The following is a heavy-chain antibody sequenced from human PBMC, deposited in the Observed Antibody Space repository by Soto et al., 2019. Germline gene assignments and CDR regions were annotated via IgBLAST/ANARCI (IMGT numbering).Heavy chain of an antibody. V-gene: IGHV4-4*09. D-gene: IGHD2-8*01. Sequence: QVHLQEAVPGLVKPSETLSLTGSVSGASISSNFWSWVRQPPGKGLECIGYTYFGGTTHSNPSLNGRATISLDTSKNQVTLNLASVSAADTAVYYCATQTFGTNAFFDTWGQGALGTVS. CDR3: ATQTFGTNAFFDT. J-gene: IGHJ4*02. CDR1: GASISSNF. CDR2: TYFGGTT.